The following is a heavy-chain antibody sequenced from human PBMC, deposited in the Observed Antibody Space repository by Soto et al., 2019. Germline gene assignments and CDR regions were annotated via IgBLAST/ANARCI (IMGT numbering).Heavy chain of an antibody. Sequence: SETLSLPCTVSGGSISSFYWSWIRQPPGKGLEWIGYIYYSGSTNYNPSLKSRVTISVDTSKNQFSLKLSSVTAADTAVYYCARSEYSGYYYPHAFDIWGQGTMVTVSS. D-gene: IGHD5-12*01. CDR1: GGSISSFY. V-gene: IGHV4-59*01. CDR2: IYYSGST. CDR3: ARSEYSGYYYPHAFDI. J-gene: IGHJ3*02.